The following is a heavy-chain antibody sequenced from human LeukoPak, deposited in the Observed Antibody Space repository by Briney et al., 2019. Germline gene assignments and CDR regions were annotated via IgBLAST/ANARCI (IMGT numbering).Heavy chain of an antibody. J-gene: IGHJ4*02. CDR1: GGSISSSSYY. Sequence: SETLSLTCTVSGGSISSSSYYWGWIRQPPGKGLEWIGSIYYSGSTYYNPSLKSRVTIPVDTSKNQFSLKLSFVTAADTAVYYCARLTTAGPPRFDYWGQGTLVTVSS. D-gene: IGHD6-13*01. V-gene: IGHV4-39*07. CDR3: ARLTTAGPPRFDY. CDR2: IYYSGST.